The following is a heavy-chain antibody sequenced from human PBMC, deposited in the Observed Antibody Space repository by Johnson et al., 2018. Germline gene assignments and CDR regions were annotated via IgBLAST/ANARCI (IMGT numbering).Heavy chain of an antibody. CDR1: GIIVSSNY. Sequence: VQLVESGGGLIQPGGSLRLSCAASGIIVSSNYMYWFRQAPGKGLEWVSLIYGDGTTYYADSVKGRFTISRDNSKNTLFLQMNNLRVEDTAFYYCARDGSGATVVGVYFDYWGQGTLVTVSS. CDR3: ARDGSGATVVGVYFDY. J-gene: IGHJ4*02. CDR2: IYGDGTT. D-gene: IGHD4-23*01. V-gene: IGHV3-53*01.